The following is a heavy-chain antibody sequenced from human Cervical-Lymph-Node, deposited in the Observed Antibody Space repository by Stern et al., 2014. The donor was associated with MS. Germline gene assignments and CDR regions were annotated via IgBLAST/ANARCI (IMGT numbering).Heavy chain of an antibody. CDR1: GFSLSTSEMR. CDR2: NDWDDDK. V-gene: IGHV2-70*04. Sequence: QITLKESGPALVKPTQTLTLTCTFSGFSLSTSEMRVSWIRQPPGKALEWLARNDWDDDKYYSTSLETRLTISKDTSKNQVVLTMTNMDPVDTATYYCARTLRDGYNKGYFEYWGQGTLVTVSS. J-gene: IGHJ4*02. CDR3: ARTLRDGYNKGYFEY. D-gene: IGHD5-24*01.